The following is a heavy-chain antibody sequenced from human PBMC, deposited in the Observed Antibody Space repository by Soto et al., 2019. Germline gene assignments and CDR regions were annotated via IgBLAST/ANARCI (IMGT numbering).Heavy chain of an antibody. D-gene: IGHD3-10*01. J-gene: IGHJ6*03. CDR3: ARANTMVRGGAYYYYYDMDV. Sequence: GGSLRLSCAASGFTSDDYGMSWVRQAPGKGLEWVSGINWNGGSTGYADSVKGRFTISRDNAKNSLYLQMNSLRAEDTALYHCARANTMVRGGAYYYYYDMDVWGKGTTVTVSS. CDR1: GFTSDDYG. V-gene: IGHV3-20*01. CDR2: INWNGGST.